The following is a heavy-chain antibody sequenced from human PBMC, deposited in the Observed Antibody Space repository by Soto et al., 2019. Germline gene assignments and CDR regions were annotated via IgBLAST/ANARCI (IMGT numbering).Heavy chain of an antibody. CDR1: GFTFSSYG. J-gene: IGHJ4*02. D-gene: IGHD5-18*01. CDR2: ISHDGSKT. V-gene: IGHV3-30*03. CDR3: VRSKGGYSYGTPFDY. Sequence: PGGSLRLSCAASGFTFSSYGIHWVRQAPGKGLEWVAVISHDGSKTNYADSVKGRFTTSRDNAKNSLYLQMNSLRPEDTALYYCVRSKGGYSYGTPFDYWGQGTLVTVSS.